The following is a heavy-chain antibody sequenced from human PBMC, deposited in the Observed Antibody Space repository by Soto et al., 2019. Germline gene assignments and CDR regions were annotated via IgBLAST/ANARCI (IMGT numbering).Heavy chain of an antibody. Sequence: ASVKISCKTSGYTFTKYAMHWVRHAPGQRLEWMGWINAGNGNTKYSQKFQGRVTITRDTSASTAYMELSSLRCEDKAVYYCASYRDGDFPYYYYYGMDVWGKGTTVTVSS. CDR2: INAGNGNT. CDR3: ASYRDGDFPYYYYYGMDV. J-gene: IGHJ6*04. V-gene: IGHV1-3*01. D-gene: IGHD2-21*02. CDR1: GYTFTKYA.